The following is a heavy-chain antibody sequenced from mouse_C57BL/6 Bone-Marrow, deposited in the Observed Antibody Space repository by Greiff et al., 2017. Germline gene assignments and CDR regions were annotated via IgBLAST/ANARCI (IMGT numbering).Heavy chain of an antibody. V-gene: IGHV1-39*01. CDR1: GYSFTDYN. CDR3: ARSYDYDYAMDY. J-gene: IGHJ4*01. D-gene: IGHD2-4*01. CDR2: INPNYGTT. Sequence: VQLKESGPELVKPGASVKISCKASGYSFTDYNMNWVKQSHGKSLEWIGVINPNYGTTSYNQKFKGKATLTVDQSSSTAYMQLNSLASEDSAVYYCARSYDYDYAMDYWGQGSSVTVSS.